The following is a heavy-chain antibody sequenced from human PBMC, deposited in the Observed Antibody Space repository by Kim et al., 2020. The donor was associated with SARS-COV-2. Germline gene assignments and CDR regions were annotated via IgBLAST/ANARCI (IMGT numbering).Heavy chain of an antibody. V-gene: IGHV3-7*03. Sequence: GAVNGRFTISRDHAKNSLYLQMNSLRAEDTAVYYCASDSSSYYYYYGMDVWGQGTTVTVSS. CDR3: ASDSSSYYYYYGMDV. J-gene: IGHJ6*02. D-gene: IGHD6-6*01.